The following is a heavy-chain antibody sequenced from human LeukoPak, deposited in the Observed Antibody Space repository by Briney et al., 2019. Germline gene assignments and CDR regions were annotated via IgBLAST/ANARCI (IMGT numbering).Heavy chain of an antibody. V-gene: IGHV3-21*01. CDR2: ISSSSHYI. J-gene: IGHJ4*02. D-gene: IGHD5-18*01. Sequence: GGSLRLSCAASGFTFSSYSMDWVRQAPGKGLEWVSSISSSSHYIYHADSVKGRFTISRDNAKNSLYLRMNSLRAEGTAVYYCARVGYSYGRSLFYFDFWGQGTLVTVSS. CDR3: ARVGYSYGRSLFYFDF. CDR1: GFTFSSYS.